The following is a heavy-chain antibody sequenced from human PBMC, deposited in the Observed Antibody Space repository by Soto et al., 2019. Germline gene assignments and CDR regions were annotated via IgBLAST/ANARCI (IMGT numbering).Heavy chain of an antibody. CDR3: ARGPSIAGLFLYNWFDP. Sequence: SETLSLTCAVSGGSISSGGYSWSWIRQPPGKGLEWIGYIYHSGSTYYNPSLKSRVTISVDRSKNQFSLKLSSVTAADTAVYYCARGPSIAGLFLYNWFDPWGQGTLVTVSS. CDR2: IYHSGST. CDR1: GGSISSGGYS. V-gene: IGHV4-30-2*01. D-gene: IGHD6-6*01. J-gene: IGHJ5*02.